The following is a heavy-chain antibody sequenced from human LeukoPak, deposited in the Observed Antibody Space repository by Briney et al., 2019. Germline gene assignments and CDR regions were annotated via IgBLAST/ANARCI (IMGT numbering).Heavy chain of an antibody. V-gene: IGHV6-1*01. D-gene: IGHD6-19*01. CDR3: AREGGIVVAGTWGRNSYYMDV. J-gene: IGHJ6*03. CDR1: GDSVSSNSAA. CDR2: TYYRSKWYN. Sequence: SQTLSLTCAISGDSVSSNSAAWNWISQSPSRGLEWLGRTYYRSKWYNDYAVSVKSRITINPDTSKNQFSLKLSSVTAADTAVYYCAREGGIVVAGTWGRNSYYMDVWGKGTTVTVSS.